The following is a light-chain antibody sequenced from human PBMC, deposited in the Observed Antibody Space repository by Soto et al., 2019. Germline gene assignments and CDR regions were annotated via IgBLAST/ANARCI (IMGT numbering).Light chain of an antibody. CDR3: QQYGGSTRT. V-gene: IGKV3-20*01. CDR2: GAS. J-gene: IGKJ1*01. CDR1: QSVTTQ. Sequence: IVFTQSQGPLSLSPGERATLSCRASQSVTTQLAWYQQKPGQAPRLIIHGASSRATGVPDRITGSGSGTDLTLSISRLEPEDFAVYYCQQYGGSTRTFGQGTKVEIK.